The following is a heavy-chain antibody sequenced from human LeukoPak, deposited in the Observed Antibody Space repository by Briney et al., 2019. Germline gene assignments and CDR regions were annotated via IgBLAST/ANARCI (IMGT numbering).Heavy chain of an antibody. D-gene: IGHD6-19*01. CDR1: GFTFSDYY. CDR3: ARAPSGWSFDY. CDR2: ISSSSSYT. J-gene: IGHJ4*02. Sequence: GGSLRLSCAASGFTFSDYYMSWIRQAPGKGLEWVSYISSSSSYTKYADSVKGRFTISRDNAKNSLYLQMNSLRAEDTAVYYCARAPSGWSFDYWGQGTLVTVSS. V-gene: IGHV3-11*06.